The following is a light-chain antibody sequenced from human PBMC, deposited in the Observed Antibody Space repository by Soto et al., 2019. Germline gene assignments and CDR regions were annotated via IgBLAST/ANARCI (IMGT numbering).Light chain of an antibody. CDR3: SSYTSSSTLVV. CDR2: DVS. J-gene: IGLJ2*01. CDR1: SSDVGGYKY. Sequence: QSALTQPASVSGSPGQSITISCTGTSSDVGGYKYVSWYQQHPGKAPKLMIYDVSTRPSGVSNRFSGSKSGNTASLTISGLQGEDEADYYCSSYTSSSTLVVFGGGTKLTVL. V-gene: IGLV2-14*01.